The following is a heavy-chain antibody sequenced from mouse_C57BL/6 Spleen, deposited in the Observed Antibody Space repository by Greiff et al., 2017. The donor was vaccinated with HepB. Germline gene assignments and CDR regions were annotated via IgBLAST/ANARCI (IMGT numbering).Heavy chain of an antibody. CDR1: GYAFSSSW. Sequence: QVHVKQSGPELVKPGASVKISCKASGYAFSSSWMNWVKQRPGKGLEWIGRIYPGDGDTNYNGKFKGKATLTADKSSSTAYMQLSRLTSEDSAVYFCARGTGTFGWYFDVWGTGTTVTVSS. J-gene: IGHJ1*03. CDR2: IYPGDGDT. CDR3: ARGTGTFGWYFDV. D-gene: IGHD4-1*01. V-gene: IGHV1-82*01.